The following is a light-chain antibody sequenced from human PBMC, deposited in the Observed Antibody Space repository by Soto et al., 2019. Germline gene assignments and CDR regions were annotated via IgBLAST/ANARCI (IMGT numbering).Light chain of an antibody. V-gene: IGLV2-23*01. CDR2: EGS. CDR1: SSDVGSYNL. CDR3: CSYAGSSTYYV. J-gene: IGLJ1*01. Sequence: QSVLTQPAAVSGSPGQSITISCTGTSSDVGSYNLVSWYQQHPGKAPKLMIYEGSKRPSGVSNRFSGSKSGNTASLTISALQAEDEAADYCCSYAGSSTYYVFGTGTKVTVL.